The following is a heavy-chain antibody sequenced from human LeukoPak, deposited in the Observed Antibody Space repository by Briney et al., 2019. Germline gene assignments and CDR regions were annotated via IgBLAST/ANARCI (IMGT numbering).Heavy chain of an antibody. V-gene: IGHV1-18*01. J-gene: IGHJ4*02. CDR2: ISAYNGNT. D-gene: IGHD5-12*01. CDR3: ARDLVATGSVGGY. CDR1: GYTFTSYG. Sequence: ASVKASCKASGYTFTSYGISWMRQAPRQGLEWMGWISAYNGNTNYAQKLQGRVTMTTDTSTSTAYMELRSLRSDDTAVYYCARDLVATGSVGGYWGQGTLVTVSS.